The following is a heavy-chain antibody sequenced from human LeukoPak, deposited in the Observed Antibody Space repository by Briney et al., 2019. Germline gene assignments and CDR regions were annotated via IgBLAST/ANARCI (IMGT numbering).Heavy chain of an antibody. D-gene: IGHD3-10*01. V-gene: IGHV4-39*07. CDR3: ARVDGSGSYGKYFDY. CDR2: IYYSGST. Sequence: SETLSLTCTVSGGSISSSSHYWGWIRQPPGKGLEWIGSIYYSGSTYYNPSLKSRVTISVDTSKNQFSLKLSSVTAADTAVYYCARVDGSGSYGKYFDYWGQGTLVTVSS. J-gene: IGHJ4*02. CDR1: GGSISSSSHY.